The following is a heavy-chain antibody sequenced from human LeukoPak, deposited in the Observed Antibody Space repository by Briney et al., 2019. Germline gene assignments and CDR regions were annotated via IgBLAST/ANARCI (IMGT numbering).Heavy chain of an antibody. CDR2: IHSGGDT. D-gene: IGHD5-24*01. Sequence: GGSLRLSCAASGFTVSSNYMTWVRQAPGKGLEWVSVIHSGGDTYYADSVKGRFTISRDNSKNTLYLQMNSLRAEDTAVYYRARDKRGDGYNYPSFDYWGQGTLVTVSS. CDR1: GFTVSSNY. CDR3: ARDKRGDGYNYPSFDY. J-gene: IGHJ4*02. V-gene: IGHV3-53*01.